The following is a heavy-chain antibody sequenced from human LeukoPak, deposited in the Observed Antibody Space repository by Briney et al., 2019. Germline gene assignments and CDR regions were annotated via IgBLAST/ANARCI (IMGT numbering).Heavy chain of an antibody. CDR1: GFTVSSNY. CDR2: IYSGGST. CDR3: ARQTRRDGYNLDY. J-gene: IGHJ4*02. D-gene: IGHD5-24*01. V-gene: IGHV3-66*02. Sequence: GGSLRLSCAASGFTVSSNYMSWGRQAPGKGLEWVSVIYSGGSTYYADSVKGRFTISRDNSKNTLYLQMNSLRAEDTAVCYCARQTRRDGYNLDYWGQGTLVTVSS.